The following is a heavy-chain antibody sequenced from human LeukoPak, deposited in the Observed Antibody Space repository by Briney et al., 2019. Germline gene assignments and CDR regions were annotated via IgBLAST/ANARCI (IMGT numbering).Heavy chain of an antibody. V-gene: IGHV3-23*01. Sequence: GGSLRLSCAASGFAFSSYAMSWVRQAPGKGLEWVSGISGSGGSTNYAHSVKGRFTISRDNSKNTLYLQMHSLGAEDTAVYHCAKDMNTYYYDVWGQGTLVTVSS. CDR1: GFAFSSYA. CDR3: AKDMNTYYYDV. J-gene: IGHJ4*02. D-gene: IGHD3-22*01. CDR2: ISGSGGST.